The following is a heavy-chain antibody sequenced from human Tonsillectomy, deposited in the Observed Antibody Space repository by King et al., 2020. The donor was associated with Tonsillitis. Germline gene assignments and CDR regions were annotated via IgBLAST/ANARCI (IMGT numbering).Heavy chain of an antibody. J-gene: IGHJ4*02. D-gene: IGHD6-19*01. CDR2: ISFDGSNK. Sequence: VQLVEFGGGVVQPGRSLSLSCAASGFSFSSNGMHWVRQAPGKGLEWVAVISFDGSNKNYADSVKGRFTISRDNSNNTLFLHMNSLRAEDTAVYYCARERLYSSGWGIDYWGQGALLSVSS. CDR3: ARERLYSSGWGIDY. V-gene: IGHV3-33*05. CDR1: GFSFSSNG.